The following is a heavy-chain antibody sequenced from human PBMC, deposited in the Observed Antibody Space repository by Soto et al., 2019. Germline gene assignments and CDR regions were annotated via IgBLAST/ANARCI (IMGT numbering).Heavy chain of an antibody. Sequence: SETLSLTCAVYGGSFSGYYWSWIRQPPGKWLEWIGEINHSGSTNYNPSLKSRVTISVDTSKNQFSLKLSSVTAADTAVYYCARGGITGTTVYYYYGMDVWGQGXTVTVSS. V-gene: IGHV4-34*01. CDR1: GGSFSGYY. CDR2: INHSGST. CDR3: ARGGITGTTVYYYYGMDV. J-gene: IGHJ6*02. D-gene: IGHD1-7*01.